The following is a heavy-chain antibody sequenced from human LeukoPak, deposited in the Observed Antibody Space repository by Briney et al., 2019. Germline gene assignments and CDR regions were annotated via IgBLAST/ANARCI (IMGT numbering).Heavy chain of an antibody. V-gene: IGHV3-30*15. J-gene: IGHJ4*02. CDR1: GFAFNTQA. Sequence: GGSLRLSCLASGFAFNTQAMHWVRQAPGKGLEWLAVMSLDGSSIYYADSVKGRFTISRDNSKNTLYLQMSSLRVEDTAVYYCARDRGKLRYFDLWGQGTLLNVSS. CDR3: ARDRGKLRYFDL. D-gene: IGHD3-9*01. CDR2: MSLDGSSI.